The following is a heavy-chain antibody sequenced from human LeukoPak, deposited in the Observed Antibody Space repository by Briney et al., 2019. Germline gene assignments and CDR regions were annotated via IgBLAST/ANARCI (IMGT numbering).Heavy chain of an antibody. Sequence: SETLSLTCTVSGGSIGTYYWSWVRQSPGKGLEWIGRIYTSGSTNYNPSLKSRVTMSVDTSKNQFSLKLSSVTAADTAVYYCARDAKYYYYMDVWGKGTTVTVSS. CDR1: GGSIGTYY. CDR3: ARDAKYYYYMDV. CDR2: IYTSGST. D-gene: IGHD4/OR15-4a*01. V-gene: IGHV4-4*07. J-gene: IGHJ6*03.